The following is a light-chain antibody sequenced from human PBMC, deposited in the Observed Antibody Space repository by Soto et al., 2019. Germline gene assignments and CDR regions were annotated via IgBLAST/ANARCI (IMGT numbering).Light chain of an antibody. Sequence: DIVFTRAPSKLSLSPLERANLSLIASQSVSIKLAWYQQKPGQAPRLLIYDTSTRATGIPARFSGSGSGTEFTLTIRSLQSEDFAVYYCQQYNNWPPINCGKGQRRAIK. CDR1: QSVSIK. J-gene: IGKJ5*01. CDR3: QQYNNWPPIN. V-gene: IGKV3-15*01. CDR2: DTS.